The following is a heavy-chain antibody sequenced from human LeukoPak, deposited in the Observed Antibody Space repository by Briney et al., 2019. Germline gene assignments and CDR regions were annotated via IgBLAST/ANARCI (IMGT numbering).Heavy chain of an antibody. CDR3: ARGNQRLPRSTPDY. D-gene: IGHD2-15*01. J-gene: IGHJ4*02. Sequence: GGSLRLSCAVSGFTVSSSWMHWVRHAPGKGLVWVSHIKTDGSTTAYATSVKGRFTISRDNAKNTLYLQMNSLRAADTGVYYCARGNQRLPRSTPDYWGQGTLVTVSS. CDR2: IKTDGSTT. V-gene: IGHV3-74*01. CDR1: GFTVSSSW.